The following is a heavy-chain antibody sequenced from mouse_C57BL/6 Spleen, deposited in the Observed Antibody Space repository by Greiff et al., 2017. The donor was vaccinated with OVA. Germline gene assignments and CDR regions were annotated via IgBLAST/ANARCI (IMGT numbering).Heavy chain of an antibody. Sequence: QVQLQQPGAELVKPGASVKLSCKASGYTFTSYWMHWVKQRPGQGLEWIGMIHPNSGSTNYNEKFKSKATLTVDKSSSTAYMQLSSLTSEDSAVYYCAGVIVTTNAMDYWGQGTSVTVSS. V-gene: IGHV1-64*01. CDR1: GYTFTSYW. J-gene: IGHJ4*01. D-gene: IGHD2-5*01. CDR3: AGVIVTTNAMDY. CDR2: IHPNSGST.